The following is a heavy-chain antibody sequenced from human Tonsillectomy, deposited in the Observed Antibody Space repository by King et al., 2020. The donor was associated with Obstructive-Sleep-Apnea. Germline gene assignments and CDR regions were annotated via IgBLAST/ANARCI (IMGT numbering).Heavy chain of an antibody. CDR3: ASYNDYGDQGAFDI. D-gene: IGHD4-17*01. CDR1: GFTFSSYS. CDR2: ISSSSYI. Sequence: VQLVESGGGLVKPGGSLRLSCAASGFTFSSYSMNWVRQAPGKGLEWVSFISSSSYIYYADSVKGRFTISRDNAKNSLYLQMNSLRAEDTAVYYCASYNDYGDQGAFDIWGQGTMVTVSS. V-gene: IGHV3-21*01. J-gene: IGHJ3*02.